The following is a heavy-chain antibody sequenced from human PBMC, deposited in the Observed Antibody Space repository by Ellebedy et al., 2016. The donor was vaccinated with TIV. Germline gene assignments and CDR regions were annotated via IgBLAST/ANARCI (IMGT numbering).Heavy chain of an antibody. CDR2: ISSSSSYI. Sequence: GGSLRLSCAASGFTFSSYSMNWVRQAPGKGLEWVSSISSSSSYIYYADSVKGRFTISRDNAKNSLSLQMNSLRAEDTAVYYCARIYYDSSGYQRGFEYWGQGTLVTVSS. J-gene: IGHJ4*02. CDR1: GFTFSSYS. D-gene: IGHD3-22*01. CDR3: ARIYYDSSGYQRGFEY. V-gene: IGHV3-21*01.